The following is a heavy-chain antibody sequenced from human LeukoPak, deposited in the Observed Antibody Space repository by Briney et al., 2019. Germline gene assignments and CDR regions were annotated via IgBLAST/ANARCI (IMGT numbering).Heavy chain of an antibody. V-gene: IGHV3-11*06. CDR2: ISSSSSYI. J-gene: IGHJ5*02. CDR1: GFTFSDYY. Sequence: GGSLRLSCAASGFTFSDYYMSWIRQAPGKGLEWVSYISSSSSYIYYADSVKGRFTISRDNAKNSLYLQMNSLRAEDTAVYYCARDWLYCSSTSCYGSNWFDPWGQGTLVTVSS. D-gene: IGHD2-2*01. CDR3: ARDWLYCSSTSCYGSNWFDP.